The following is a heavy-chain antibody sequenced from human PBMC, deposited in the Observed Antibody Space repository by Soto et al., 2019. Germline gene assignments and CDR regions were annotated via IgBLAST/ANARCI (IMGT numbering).Heavy chain of an antibody. Sequence: GASVKVSCKASGGTFSSYAISWVRQAPGQGLEWMGGIIPIFGTANYAQKFQGRVTITAEESTSTAYMELSSLRSEDTAVYYCASRRAVRGVMGRSGHYYYGMDVWGQGTTVTVSS. CDR1: GGTFSSYA. CDR3: ASRRAVRGVMGRSGHYYYGMDV. D-gene: IGHD3-10*01. CDR2: IIPIFGTA. J-gene: IGHJ6*02. V-gene: IGHV1-69*13.